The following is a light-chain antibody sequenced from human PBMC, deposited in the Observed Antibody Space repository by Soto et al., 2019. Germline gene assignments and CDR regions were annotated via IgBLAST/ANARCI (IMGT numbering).Light chain of an antibody. CDR1: QSVNSRY. CDR2: GAS. J-gene: IGKJ1*01. Sequence: EMVLTQSPGTLSLSPGERATLSCRTSQSVNSRYLAWYQHKPGQAPRLLIYGASNRASGIPDRFSGSASGTDFTLTISRLEPEDFAVYYCVRRDSSPSRWTFGQGTKVDI. V-gene: IGKV3-20*01. CDR3: VRRDSSPSRWT.